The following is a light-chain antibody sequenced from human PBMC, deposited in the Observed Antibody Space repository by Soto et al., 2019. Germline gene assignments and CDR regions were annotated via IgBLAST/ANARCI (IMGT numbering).Light chain of an antibody. CDR3: KKYVHPPYT. J-gene: IGKJ2*01. CDR1: QDIYKY. CDR2: DAS. V-gene: IGKV1-33*01. Sequence: DIQMTQSPSSPSAAVGDRVTFTCQASQDIYKYLNWYQQKPGKAPKLLIYDASNLERGVPSRFIGSGSGKYFTPTADTLHPKDPAKNYWKKYVHPPYTFGQGPKLKLK.